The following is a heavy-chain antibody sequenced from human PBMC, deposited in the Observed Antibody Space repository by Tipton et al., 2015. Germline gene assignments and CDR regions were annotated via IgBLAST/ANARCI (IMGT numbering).Heavy chain of an antibody. D-gene: IGHD2-2*02. CDR1: GFSFSDYW. CDR2: IKKDGSEK. Sequence: PLRLSCAASGFSFSDYWMSWVRQAPGKGLEWVANIKKDGSEKYVDSVKGRFTISRDNAKNLLYLQLNSLRAEDTAVYYCAREVRMCSSTSCYTGWFDPWGQGTLVTVSS. V-gene: IGHV3-7*01. J-gene: IGHJ5*02. CDR3: AREVRMCSSTSCYTGWFDP.